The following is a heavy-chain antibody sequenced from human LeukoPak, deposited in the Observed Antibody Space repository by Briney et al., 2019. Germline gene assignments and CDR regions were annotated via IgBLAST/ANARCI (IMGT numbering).Heavy chain of an antibody. J-gene: IGHJ4*02. CDR2: IWYDGSNE. Sequence: LRLSCAASGFTFSNYGMHWVRQAPGKGLEWVAVIWYDGSNENYADSVKGRFTISRDNSKNTLYLQMNSLRAEDTAVYYCAKTYSGYPWSYFDYWGQGTLVTVSS. CDR3: AKTYSGYPWSYFDY. V-gene: IGHV3-33*06. D-gene: IGHD5-12*01. CDR1: GFTFSNYG.